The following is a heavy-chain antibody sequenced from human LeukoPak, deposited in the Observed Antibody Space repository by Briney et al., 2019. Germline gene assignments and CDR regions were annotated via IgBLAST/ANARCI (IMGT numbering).Heavy chain of an antibody. J-gene: IGHJ4*02. CDR2: ISYSGST. CDR3: ARHSAGTTKDY. V-gene: IGHV4-59*08. D-gene: IGHD1-1*01. Sequence: SETLALTCTVSGGSISIYYWSWIRQPPGKGLEWIGFISYSGSTNYNPSLKSRVTISLDTYKNQFSLNLSSVTAADTAVYYCARHSAGTTKDYWGQGTLVTVSS. CDR1: GGSISIYY.